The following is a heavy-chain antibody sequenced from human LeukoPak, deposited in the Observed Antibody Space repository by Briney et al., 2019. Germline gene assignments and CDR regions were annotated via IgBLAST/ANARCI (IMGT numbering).Heavy chain of an antibody. J-gene: IGHJ6*03. CDR1: GFTFSSYS. D-gene: IGHD2-2*01. CDR2: ISSSSSTI. CDR3: ARGCSSTSCYINLGHYYYYMDV. Sequence: GGSLRLSCAASGFTFSSYSMNWVRQAPGKGLEWVSYISSSSSTIYYADSVKGRFTISRDNAKNSLYLQMNSLRAEDTAVYYCARGCSSTSCYINLGHYYYYMDVWGKGTTVTVSS. V-gene: IGHV3-48*01.